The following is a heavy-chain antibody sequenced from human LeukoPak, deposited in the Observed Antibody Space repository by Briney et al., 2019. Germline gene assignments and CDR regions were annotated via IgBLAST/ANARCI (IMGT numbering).Heavy chain of an antibody. D-gene: IGHD3-9*01. CDR3: TTVGLYDILTGHYHDSFDR. CDR1: GFTFTNAC. J-gene: IGHJ3*01. CDR2: IKSQTDGGTT. Sequence: PGGSLRLSCKGSGFTFTNACMSWVRLAPGKGLEWVGHIKSQTDGGTTDYAAPVKGRFTISRDDSKNTLYLQLNSLKTEDTAVYYCTTVGLYDILTGHYHDSFDRWGQGTMVTVSS. V-gene: IGHV3-15*01.